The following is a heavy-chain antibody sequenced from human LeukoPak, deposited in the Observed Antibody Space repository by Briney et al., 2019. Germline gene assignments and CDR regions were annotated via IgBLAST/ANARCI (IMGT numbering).Heavy chain of an antibody. V-gene: IGHV4-4*07. CDR3: ARGTELTRASGHYSFDY. CDR1: AGSINTYF. Sequence: SETLSLTCTVSAGSINTYFWTWVRQPAGKGLEWIGRISGSGTAYYNPSLESRVTISLDTANNQLFLRMTSVSAADTAVYYCARGTELTRASGHYSFDYWGQGTLVSVSS. CDR2: ISGSGTA. J-gene: IGHJ4*02. D-gene: IGHD4-11*01.